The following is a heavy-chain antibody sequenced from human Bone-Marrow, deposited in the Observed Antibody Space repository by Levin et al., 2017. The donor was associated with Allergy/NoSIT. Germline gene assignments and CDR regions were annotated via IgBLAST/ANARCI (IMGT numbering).Heavy chain of an antibody. CDR1: GFSVSTYA. CDR2: LSESAGGT. J-gene: IGHJ4*02. Sequence: LSLTCAVSGFSVSTYALNWVRQAPGKGLEWVSSLSESAGGTYYADSVKGRFSISRDTSKNTLYLQMDSLRAEDTAVYYCAKAQGSGNYLVTVDYWGQGTLVNVSS. CDR3: AKAQGSGNYLVTVDY. V-gene: IGHV3-23*01. D-gene: IGHD3-10*01.